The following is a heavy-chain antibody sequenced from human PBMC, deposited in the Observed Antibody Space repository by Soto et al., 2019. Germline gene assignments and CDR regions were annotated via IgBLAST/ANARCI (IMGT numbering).Heavy chain of an antibody. J-gene: IGHJ4*02. Sequence: ESVGGVVQPGRSLRLSCAASGFTFSSYAMHWVRQAPGKGLEWVAVISYDGSNKYYADSVKGRFTISRDNSKNTLYLQMNSLRAEDTAVYYCARAVGASPSFDYWGQGTLVTVSS. CDR3: ARAVGASPSFDY. CDR2: ISYDGSNK. D-gene: IGHD1-26*01. V-gene: IGHV3-30-3*01. CDR1: GFTFSSYA.